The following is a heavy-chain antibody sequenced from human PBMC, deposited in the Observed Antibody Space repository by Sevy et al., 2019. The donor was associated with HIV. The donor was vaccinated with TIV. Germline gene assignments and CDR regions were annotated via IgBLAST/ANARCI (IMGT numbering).Heavy chain of an antibody. Sequence: GGSLRLSCEASGFNFNSISMSWVRQTPGEGLEWLSAISGVSERTNYADSVRGRFTISRDNSKSTLYLQLNSLRVEDTAMYYCARGEPPNRDFGHWGQGTLVTVSS. CDR3: ARGEPPNRDFGH. CDR2: ISGVSERT. D-gene: IGHD3-16*01. CDR1: GFNFNSIS. J-gene: IGHJ4*02. V-gene: IGHV3-23*01.